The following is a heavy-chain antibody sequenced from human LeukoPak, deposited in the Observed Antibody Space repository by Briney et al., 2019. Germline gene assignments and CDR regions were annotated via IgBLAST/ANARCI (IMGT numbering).Heavy chain of an antibody. CDR1: GYTFTTYG. D-gene: IGHD3-22*01. Sequence: ASVNVSCKASGYTFTTYGISSVRQAPGQGLEWMGWISAYNGNTNYAQKLQGRVTMTTDTSTSTAYMELRSLRSDDTAVYYCARGRYYDSSGYYPLGYWGQGTLVTVSS. CDR3: ARGRYYDSSGYYPLGY. V-gene: IGHV1-18*01. CDR2: ISAYNGNT. J-gene: IGHJ4*02.